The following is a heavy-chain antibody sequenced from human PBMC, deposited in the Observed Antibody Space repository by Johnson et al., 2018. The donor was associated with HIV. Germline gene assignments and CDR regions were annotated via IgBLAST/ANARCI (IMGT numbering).Heavy chain of an antibody. Sequence: VQLVESGGGLVKPGGSLRLSCAASGFTFTNAWMHWVRQAPGKGLEWVGRLKSRTDGETADYAAPVKGRFTISRDDSKNTLYLQMNSLKTEDTAVYYCTTGQLGGASDIWGQGTMVTVSS. D-gene: IGHD6-13*01. CDR2: LKSRTDGETA. CDR3: TTGQLGGASDI. V-gene: IGHV3-15*01. CDR1: GFTFTNAW. J-gene: IGHJ3*02.